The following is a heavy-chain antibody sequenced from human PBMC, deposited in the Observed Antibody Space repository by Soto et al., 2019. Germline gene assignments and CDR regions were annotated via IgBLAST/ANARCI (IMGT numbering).Heavy chain of an antibody. D-gene: IGHD5-18*01. Sequence: EVQLLESGGGLVQPGGSLRLSCAASGFTFSSYAMSWVRQAPGKGLEWVSAISGGGGSTYYADSVKGRFTISRDNSKNTLYLQMNSLRAEDTAVYYCAKEGSVGIQLWYYFDYWGQGTLVTVSS. J-gene: IGHJ4*02. V-gene: IGHV3-23*01. CDR2: ISGGGGST. CDR3: AKEGSVGIQLWYYFDY. CDR1: GFTFSSYA.